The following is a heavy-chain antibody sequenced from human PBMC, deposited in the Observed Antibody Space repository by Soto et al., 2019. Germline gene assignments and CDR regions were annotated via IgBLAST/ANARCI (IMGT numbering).Heavy chain of an antibody. CDR2: INHSGST. D-gene: IGHD6-19*01. CDR3: ARHDRGWYPVNYYGMDV. J-gene: IGHJ6*02. CDR1: GGSFSGYY. V-gene: IGHV4-34*01. Sequence: SETLSLTCAVYGGSFSGYYWSWIRQPPGKGLEWIGEINHSGSTNYNPSLKSRVTISVDTSKNQFSLKASDTAMYYCARHDRGWYPVNYYGMDVWGQGTTVTVSS.